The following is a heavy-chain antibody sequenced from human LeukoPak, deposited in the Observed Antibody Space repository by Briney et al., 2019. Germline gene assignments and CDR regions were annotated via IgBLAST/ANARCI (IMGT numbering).Heavy chain of an antibody. CDR3: AREAWTGYPPYDY. CDR2: ISSSSSTI. Sequence: GGSLRLSCAASGFTFSSYSMNWVRQAPGKGLEWVSYISSSSSTIYYADSVKGRFTISRDNAKNSLYLQMNSLRAEDTAVYYCAREAWTGYPPYDYWGQGTPVTVSS. CDR1: GFTFSSYS. D-gene: IGHD3/OR15-3a*01. J-gene: IGHJ4*02. V-gene: IGHV3-48*01.